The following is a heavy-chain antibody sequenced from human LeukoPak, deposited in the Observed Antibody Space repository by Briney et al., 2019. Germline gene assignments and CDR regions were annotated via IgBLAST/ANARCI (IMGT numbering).Heavy chain of an antibody. CDR3: ARGSLWFGELSPGDV. D-gene: IGHD3-10*01. CDR2: ISSSSSYT. Sequence: PGGSLRLSCAASGFTFSDYYMSWIRQAPGKGLEWVSYISSSSSYTNYADSVKGRFTISRDNAKNSLYLQMNSLRAEDTAVYYCARGSLWFGELSPGDVWGKGTTVTVSS. J-gene: IGHJ6*04. CDR1: GFTFSDYY. V-gene: IGHV3-11*06.